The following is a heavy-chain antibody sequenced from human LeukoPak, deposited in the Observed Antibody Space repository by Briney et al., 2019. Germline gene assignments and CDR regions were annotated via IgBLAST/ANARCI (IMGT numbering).Heavy chain of an antibody. CDR3: AKGSLVVVAAAPFDY. V-gene: IGHV3-9*01. Sequence: GRSLRLSCAASGFTFDDYAMHWVRQAPGKGLEWVSGISWNSGSIGYADSVKGRFTISRDNAKNSLYLQMNSLRAEDTALYYCAKGSLVVVAAAPFDYWGQGTLVTVSS. D-gene: IGHD2-15*01. J-gene: IGHJ4*02. CDR2: ISWNSGSI. CDR1: GFTFDDYA.